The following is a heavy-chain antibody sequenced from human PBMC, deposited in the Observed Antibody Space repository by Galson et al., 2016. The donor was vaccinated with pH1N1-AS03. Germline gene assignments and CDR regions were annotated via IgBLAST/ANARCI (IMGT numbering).Heavy chain of an antibody. CDR1: GYTLTELS. CDR2: FDPEDGEA. D-gene: IGHD6-19*01. V-gene: IGHV1-24*01. CDR3: ATGLSVAGTPYEYYGVDV. J-gene: IGHJ6*02. Sequence: SVKVSCKVSGYTLTELSMHWVRQSPGKGLEWMGGFDPEDGEAIYAQKFQGRVTLTVDTSTDTAYMELSRLKSEDTAVYYCATGLSVAGTPYEYYGVDVWGQGTTVIVSS.